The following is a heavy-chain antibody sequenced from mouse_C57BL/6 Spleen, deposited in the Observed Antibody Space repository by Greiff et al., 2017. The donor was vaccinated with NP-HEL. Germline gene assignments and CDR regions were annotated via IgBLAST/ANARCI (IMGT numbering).Heavy chain of an antibody. CDR1: GFTFTAYY. D-gene: IGHD1-1*01. V-gene: IGHV7-3*01. J-gene: IGHJ2*01. Sequence: EVKLMESGGGLVQPGGSLSLSCAASGFTFTAYYMSWVRQPPGKALEWLGFIRNKANGYTTEYSASVKGRFTISRDNSQSILYLQMNALRAEDSATYYCARSAYGGYYFDYWGQGTTLTVSS. CDR2: IRNKANGYTT. CDR3: ARSAYGGYYFDY.